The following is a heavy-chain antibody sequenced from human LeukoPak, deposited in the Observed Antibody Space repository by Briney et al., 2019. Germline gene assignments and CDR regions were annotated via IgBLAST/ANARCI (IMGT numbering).Heavy chain of an antibody. CDR3: ARDRPYGDYVPSLFD. V-gene: IGHV4-31*03. D-gene: IGHD4-17*01. CDR1: GGSISSGGYY. Sequence: PSETLSLTCTVSGGSISSGGYYWRWIRQHPGKGLEWIGYIYYSGSTYYNPSLKSRVTISVDTSKNQFSLKLSSVTAADTAVYYCARDRPYGDYVPSLFDWGQGTLVTVSS. CDR2: IYYSGST. J-gene: IGHJ4*02.